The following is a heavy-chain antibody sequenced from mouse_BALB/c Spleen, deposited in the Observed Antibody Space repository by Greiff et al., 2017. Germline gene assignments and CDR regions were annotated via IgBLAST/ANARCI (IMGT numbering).Heavy chain of an antibody. V-gene: IGHV1-9*01. Sequence: QVQLKQSGAELMKPGASVKISCKATGYTFSSYWIEWVKQRPGHGLEWIGEILPGSGSTNYNEKFKGKATFTADTSSNTAYMQLSSLTSEDSAVYYCARRKGSPYFDYWGQGTTLTVSS. J-gene: IGHJ2*01. CDR2: ILPGSGST. CDR3: ARRKGSPYFDY. CDR1: GYTFSSYW.